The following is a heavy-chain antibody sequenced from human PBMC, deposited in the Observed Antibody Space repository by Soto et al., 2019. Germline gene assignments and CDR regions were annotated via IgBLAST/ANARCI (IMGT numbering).Heavy chain of an antibody. CDR2: INPNSGGT. CDR3: ARGSPWGQQLEGWFDP. Sequence: ASVKVSCKASGYTFTGYYMHWVRQAPGQGLEWMGWINPNSGGTNYAQKFQGRVTMTRDTSISTAYMELSRLRSDDTAVYYCARGSPWGQQLEGWFDPWGQGTLVTVSS. J-gene: IGHJ5*02. CDR1: GYTFTGYY. D-gene: IGHD6-13*01. V-gene: IGHV1-2*02.